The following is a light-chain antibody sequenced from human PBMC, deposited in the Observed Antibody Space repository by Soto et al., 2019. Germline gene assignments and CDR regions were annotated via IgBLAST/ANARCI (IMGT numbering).Light chain of an antibody. J-gene: IGKJ4*01. CDR3: QQYKNWPPLT. V-gene: IGKV3-15*01. CDR1: QSISSN. Sequence: IVMTQSPATLSVVPGERPTLFCRASQSISSNLAWYQQKPCQAHRLLIYGASTRATGIPARFSGSGSGTEFTLTISSLQSEDFAVYYCQQYKNWPPLTFGGGTKLDIK. CDR2: GAS.